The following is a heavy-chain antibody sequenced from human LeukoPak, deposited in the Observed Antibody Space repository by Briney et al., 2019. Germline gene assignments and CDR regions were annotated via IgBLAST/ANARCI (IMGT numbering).Heavy chain of an antibody. Sequence: PSETLSLTCTVAGGSITNVGYYWSWLRQHPGTGLEWIGYIYYSGSTYYNPSLESRVTISVDTSKSQFSLKLSSMTAADTASYHCAKDMRKWESYRHKSGPFDYWGQGTLVTVSS. J-gene: IGHJ4*02. CDR2: IYYSGST. V-gene: IGHV4-31*03. CDR1: GGSITNVGYY. D-gene: IGHD3-16*02. CDR3: AKDMRKWESYRHKSGPFDY.